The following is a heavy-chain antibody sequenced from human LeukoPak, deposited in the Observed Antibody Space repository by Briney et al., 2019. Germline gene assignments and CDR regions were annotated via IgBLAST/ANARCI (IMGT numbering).Heavy chain of an antibody. CDR1: GLTFTINT. Sequence: GGSLRLSCAAAGLTFTINTMSWVRQAPGKGLEWVSAFIGSGGTYYADSVRGRFTISRDNSKNTLYLQMSSLRAEDTALYYCATLYGDYGAYWGQGTLVTVSS. V-gene: IGHV3-23*01. CDR2: FIGSGGT. D-gene: IGHD4-17*01. CDR3: ATLYGDYGAY. J-gene: IGHJ4*02.